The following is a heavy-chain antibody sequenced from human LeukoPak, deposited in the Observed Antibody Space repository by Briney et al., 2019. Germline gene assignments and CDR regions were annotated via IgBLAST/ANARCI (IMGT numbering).Heavy chain of an antibody. CDR2: TYYGSKWYN. D-gene: IGHD7-27*01. J-gene: IGHJ4*02. CDR3: ARGNWGFDY. Sequence: SQTLSLTCAISGDSVTSNSAAWHWIRQSPSRGLEWLGRTYYGSKWYNDYAVSLKSRITINADTSKNQFSLQLNSVTPEDTAVYYCARGNWGFDYWGQGTLVTVSS. CDR1: GDSVTSNSAA. V-gene: IGHV6-1*01.